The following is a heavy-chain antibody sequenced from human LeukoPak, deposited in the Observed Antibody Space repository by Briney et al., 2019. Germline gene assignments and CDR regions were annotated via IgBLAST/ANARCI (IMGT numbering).Heavy chain of an antibody. V-gene: IGHV1-46*01. CDR1: GYTFTNHY. D-gene: IGHD6-13*01. J-gene: IGHJ5*02. CDR2: IHPSGGGT. CDR3: ARDVSYSGSRDAWWFDP. Sequence: ASVKVSCKASGYTFTNHYMHWVRQAPGQGLAWMGIIHPSGGGTSYAQKFQGRVTMTRDMSTNTFYMELSSLRFDDTAVYYCARDVSYSGSRDAWWFDPWGQGTLVTVSS.